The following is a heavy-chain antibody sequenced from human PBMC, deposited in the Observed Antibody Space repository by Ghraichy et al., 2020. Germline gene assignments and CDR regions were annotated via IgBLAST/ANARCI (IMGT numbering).Heavy chain of an antibody. J-gene: IGHJ2*01. CDR3: ARWVFRATVTTVRKKNWYFDL. V-gene: IGHV4-34*01. Sequence: SETLSLTCAVYGGSFSGYYWSWIRQPPGKGLEWIGEINHSGSTNYNPSLKSRVTISVDTSKNQFSLKLSSVTAADTAVYYCARWVFRATVTTVRKKNWYFDLWGRGTLVTVSS. D-gene: IGHD4-17*01. CDR1: GGSFSGYY. CDR2: INHSGST.